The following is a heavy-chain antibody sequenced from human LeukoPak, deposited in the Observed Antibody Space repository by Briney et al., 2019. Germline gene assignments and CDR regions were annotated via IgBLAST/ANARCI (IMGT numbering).Heavy chain of an antibody. V-gene: IGHV3-30*14. CDR3: ARAPYGGYGMDV. CDR1: GFTFSSYA. Sequence: GGSLRLSCAASGFTFSSYAMHWVRQAPGKGLEWVAVISYDGSNKYYADSVKGRFTISRDNSKNTLYLQMNSLRAEDTAVYYCARAPYGGYGMDVWGQGTTVTVSS. D-gene: IGHD4-23*01. J-gene: IGHJ6*02. CDR2: ISYDGSNK.